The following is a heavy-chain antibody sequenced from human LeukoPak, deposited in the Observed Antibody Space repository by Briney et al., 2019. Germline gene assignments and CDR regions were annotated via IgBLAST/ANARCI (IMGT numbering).Heavy chain of an antibody. V-gene: IGHV3-11*01. CDR3: AKSPGGAGDF. Sequence: KPGGSLRLSCAASGFIFSDHYMSWIRQAPGKGLEWTSYISSSGNTIYYADSVKGRFTIARDNAKNSLYLQMNNLRAEDTAVYYCAKSPGGAGDFRGQGTLVTVSS. J-gene: IGHJ4*02. CDR2: ISSSGNTI. D-gene: IGHD3-10*01. CDR1: GFIFSDHY.